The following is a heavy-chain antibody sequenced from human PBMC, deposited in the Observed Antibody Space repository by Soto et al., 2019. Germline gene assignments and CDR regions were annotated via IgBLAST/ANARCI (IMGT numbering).Heavy chain of an antibody. CDR2: INVGSGNT. CDR3: ARDTETLGPRANDALDI. J-gene: IGHJ3*02. Sequence: ASVKVSCKAAGYTFSAYTMNWVRQAPGQSLEWMGWINVGSGNTRYSQNFQGRVSITRDTSASTVYMELTGLKSGDTAMYYCARDTETLGPRANDALDIWGQGTMVTVS. CDR1: GYTFSAYT. V-gene: IGHV1-3*01. D-gene: IGHD3-3*02.